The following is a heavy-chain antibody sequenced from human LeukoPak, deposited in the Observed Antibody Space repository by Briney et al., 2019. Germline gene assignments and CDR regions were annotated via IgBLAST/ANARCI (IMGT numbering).Heavy chain of an antibody. CDR2: IYSGGGT. CDR1: GFTVSSNY. J-gene: IGHJ4*02. V-gene: IGHV3-53*01. CDR3: ARVQWLSFDY. D-gene: IGHD3-22*01. Sequence: PGGSLRLSCAASGFTVSSNYMSWVRQAPGEGLEWVSVIYSGGGTYYADSVKGRFTIPRDNSKNTLYLQMNSLRAEDTAVYYCARVQWLSFDYWGQGTLVTVSS.